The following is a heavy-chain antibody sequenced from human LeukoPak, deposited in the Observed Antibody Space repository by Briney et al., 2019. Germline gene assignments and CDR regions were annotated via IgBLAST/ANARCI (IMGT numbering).Heavy chain of an antibody. CDR1: GGTFSSYA. V-gene: IGHV1-69*13. Sequence: GASGKVSCKASGGTFSSYAISWVRQAPGQGLEWMGGIIPIFGTANYAQKFQGRVTITADESTSTAYMELSSLRSEDTAVYYCARVQYSSSWRYYFDYWGQGTLVTVSS. CDR3: ARVQYSSSWRYYFDY. D-gene: IGHD6-13*01. J-gene: IGHJ4*02. CDR2: IIPIFGTA.